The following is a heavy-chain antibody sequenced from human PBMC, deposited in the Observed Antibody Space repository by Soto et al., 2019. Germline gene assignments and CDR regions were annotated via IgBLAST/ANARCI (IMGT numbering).Heavy chain of an antibody. CDR1: GFSFGSYD. J-gene: IGHJ3*02. D-gene: IGHD1-26*01. Sequence: ESGGGVVQPGRSLRLSCAASGFSFGSYDMHWVRQAPGKGLEWVAMISYDGSDKYFSDSVKGRLTISRDNSKNTVSLEMNSLRTKATAAYYCSKGVPSPTIHTIDICCQETMVTVSS. V-gene: IGHV3-30*18. CDR3: SKGVPSPTIHTIDI. CDR2: ISYDGSDK.